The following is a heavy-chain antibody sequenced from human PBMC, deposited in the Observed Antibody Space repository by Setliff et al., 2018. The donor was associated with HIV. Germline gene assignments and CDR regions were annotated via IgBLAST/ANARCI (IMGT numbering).Heavy chain of an antibody. CDR3: ARGGYSSSWYTYYGMDV. J-gene: IGHJ6*02. D-gene: IGHD6-13*01. CDR2: IGGIDAST. Sequence: PGGSLRLSCVASGFTFNIYAMSWVRQAPGKGLEWVSTIGGIDASTNYADSVKGRFSISRDNSKNTLYLQMSSLRAEDTAIYYCARGGYSSSWYTYYGMDVWGQGTTVTVSS. V-gene: IGHV3-23*01. CDR1: GFTFNIYA.